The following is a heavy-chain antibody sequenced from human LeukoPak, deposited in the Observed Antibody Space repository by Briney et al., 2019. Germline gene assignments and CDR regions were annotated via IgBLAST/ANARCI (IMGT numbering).Heavy chain of an antibody. V-gene: IGHV1-2*02. CDR1: GYTFTGYY. CDR3: ARGTGEGYSYGRYFSDY. J-gene: IGHJ4*02. CDR2: INPNSGGT. D-gene: IGHD5-18*01. Sequence: ASVKVSCKASGYTFTGYYMHWVRQAPGQGLEWMGWINPNSGGTNYAQKFQGRVTMTRDTSISTAYMELSRLTSDDTAVYYCARGTGEGYSYGRYFSDYWGQGTLVTVSS.